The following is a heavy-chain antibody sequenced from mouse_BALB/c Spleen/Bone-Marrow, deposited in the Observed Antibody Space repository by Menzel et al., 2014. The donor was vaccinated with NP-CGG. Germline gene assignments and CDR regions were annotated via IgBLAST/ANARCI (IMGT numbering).Heavy chain of an antibody. D-gene: IGHD4-1*01. CDR1: GFNIKDTY. CDR2: IDPANGNT. CDR3: ARAGRGRYFDV. Sequence: VQLKHSGAELVKPGASVKLPCTASGFNIKDTYMRWVKQRPEQGLEWIGRIDPANGNTKYDPKFQGKATITADTSSNTAYLQLSSLTSEDTAVYYCARAGRGRYFDVWGAGTTVTVSS. J-gene: IGHJ1*01. V-gene: IGHV14-3*02.